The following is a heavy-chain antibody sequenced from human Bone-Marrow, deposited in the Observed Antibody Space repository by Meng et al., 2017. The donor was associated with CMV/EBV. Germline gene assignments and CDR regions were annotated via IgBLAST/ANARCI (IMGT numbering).Heavy chain of an antibody. J-gene: IGHJ6*02. D-gene: IGHD3-3*01. Sequence: GESLKISCAASGITFSSYGMHWVRQAPGKGLEWGAVIWYDGSNKYYADSVKGRFTISRDNSKNTLYLQMNSLRAEDTAVYYCAKEYYDFWSGKSDYYYGMDVWGQGTTVTVSS. CDR2: IWYDGSNK. V-gene: IGHV3-33*06. CDR1: GITFSSYG. CDR3: AKEYYDFWSGKSDYYYGMDV.